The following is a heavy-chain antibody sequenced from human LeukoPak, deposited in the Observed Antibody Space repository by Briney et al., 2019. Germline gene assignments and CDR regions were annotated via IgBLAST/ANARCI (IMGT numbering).Heavy chain of an antibody. D-gene: IGHD3-3*01. CDR2: IKQDGSEK. Sequence: GGSLRLSCAASGFNFGSYSMTWVRQAPGKGLEWVANIKQDGSEKYYVDSVKGRFTISRDNAKNSLYLQMNSLRAEDTAVYYCARDTRPTDDFWSGYSTKPNWFDPWGQGTLVTVSS. CDR3: ARDTRPTDDFWSGYSTKPNWFDP. CDR1: GFNFGSYS. V-gene: IGHV3-7*01. J-gene: IGHJ5*02.